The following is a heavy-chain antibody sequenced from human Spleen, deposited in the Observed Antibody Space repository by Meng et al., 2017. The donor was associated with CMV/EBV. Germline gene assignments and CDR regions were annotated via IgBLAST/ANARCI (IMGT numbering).Heavy chain of an antibody. CDR1: SYA. D-gene: IGHD2-2*02. V-gene: IGHV3-30*04. CDR3: ATGGGALGYCTSSSCYTEDF. Sequence: SYAMPWVRQAPGKGLEWVAVISYDGSNKYYADSVKGRFTISRDNSKNTLYLQMNGLRAEDTAVYYCATGGGALGYCTSSSCYTEDFWGQGTLVTVSS. J-gene: IGHJ4*02. CDR2: ISYDGSNK.